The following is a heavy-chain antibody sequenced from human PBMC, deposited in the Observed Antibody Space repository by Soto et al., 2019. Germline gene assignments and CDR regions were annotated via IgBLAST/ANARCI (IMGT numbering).Heavy chain of an antibody. CDR2: ISNTGST. CDR1: GFTVSNNY. Sequence: LRLSCVASGFTVSNNYMSWVRHAPGRGLEWVSAISNTGSTYYAGSVKGRSTISRDSSTNTLYLEVNSLRADDTAVYYCAKVNVVVVAATFEYEYYFDYWGQGTLVTVSS. J-gene: IGHJ4*02. CDR3: AKVNVVVVAATFEYEYYFDY. D-gene: IGHD2-15*01. V-gene: IGHV3-53*01.